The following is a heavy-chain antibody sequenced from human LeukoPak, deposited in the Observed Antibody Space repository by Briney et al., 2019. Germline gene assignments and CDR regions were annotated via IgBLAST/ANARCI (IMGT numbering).Heavy chain of an antibody. V-gene: IGHV4-61*02. CDR1: VGSTSIGSYY. CDR2: IYTSGST. D-gene: IGHD5-24*01. CDR3: ARGGGWLQRPWFDY. Sequence: SETLSLSCTVPVGSTSIGSYYCSWIRQPAGNGLEWIVRIYTSGSTTYNPSLKSRVTLSVDTSKNQFSLKLSSVTAADTAVYYCARGGGWLQRPWFDYWGQGTLVTVSS. J-gene: IGHJ4*02.